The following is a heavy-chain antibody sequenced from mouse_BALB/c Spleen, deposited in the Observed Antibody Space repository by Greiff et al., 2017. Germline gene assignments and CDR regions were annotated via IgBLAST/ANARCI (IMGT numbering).Heavy chain of an antibody. CDR1: GFTFTDYY. CDR2: IRNKANGYTT. J-gene: IGHJ3*01. CDR3: ARGIYYDYDGFAY. V-gene: IGHV7-3*02. D-gene: IGHD2-4*01. Sequence: EVKLVESGGGLVQPGGSLRLSCATSGFTFTDYYMRWVRQPPGKALEWLGFIRNKANGYTTEYSASVKGRFTISRDNSQSSLYLQMNTLRAEDSATYNCARGIYYDYDGFAYWGQGTLVTVSA.